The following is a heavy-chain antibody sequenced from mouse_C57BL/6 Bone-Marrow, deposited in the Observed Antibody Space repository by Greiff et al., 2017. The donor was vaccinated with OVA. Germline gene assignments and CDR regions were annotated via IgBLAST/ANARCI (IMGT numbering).Heavy chain of an antibody. CDR1: GYTFTSYG. V-gene: IGHV1-81*01. J-gene: IGHJ3*01. CDR3: ARVEDPAWFAY. CDR2: IYPRSGNT. Sequence: VQLQQSGAELARPGASVKLSCKASGYTFTSYGISWVKERTGQGLEWIGEIYPRSGNTYYNEKFKGKATLTADKSSSTAYMELRSLTSEDSAVYFCARVEDPAWFAYWGQGTLVTVAA.